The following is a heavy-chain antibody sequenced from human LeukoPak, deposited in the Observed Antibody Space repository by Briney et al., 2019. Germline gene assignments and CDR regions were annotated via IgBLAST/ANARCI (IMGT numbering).Heavy chain of an antibody. V-gene: IGHV3-7*01. D-gene: IGHD3-22*01. CDR3: ATDRGWRTSGYCLYYFEY. Sequence: GGSLKLSCAASGFVFRNYFMSWVRQAPGKGLEWVASIKNDGSEKYYVDSVRGRYTISRDNTKNSLYLQMSSLRAEDTAVYYCATDRGWRTSGYCLYYFEYWGQGTLVTFSS. J-gene: IGHJ4*02. CDR2: IKNDGSEK. CDR1: GFVFRNYF.